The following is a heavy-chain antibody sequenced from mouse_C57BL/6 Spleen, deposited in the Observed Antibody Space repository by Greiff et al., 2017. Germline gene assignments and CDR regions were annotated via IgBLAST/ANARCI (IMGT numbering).Heavy chain of an antibody. CDR1: GYTFTSYW. J-gene: IGHJ1*03. D-gene: IGHD1-1*01. CDR2: ISPSYSET. V-gene: IGHV1-61*01. Sequence: QVQLQQPGAELVRPGSSVKLSCKASGYTFTSYWMDWVKQRPGQGLEWIGNISPSYSETHYNQKFKDKATLTEDKSSSTAYMQLSSLTSEDSAVYYCARSPDYYGSSPYWYFDVWGTGTTVTVSS. CDR3: ARSPDYYGSSPYWYFDV.